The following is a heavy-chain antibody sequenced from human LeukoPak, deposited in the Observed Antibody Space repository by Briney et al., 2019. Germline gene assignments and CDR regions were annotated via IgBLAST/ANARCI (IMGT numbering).Heavy chain of an antibody. D-gene: IGHD6-19*01. CDR1: GYTFTSYD. Sequence: GASVKVSCKASGYTFTSYDINWVRQATGQGLEWMGRMNPNSGNTGYAQKFQGRVTMTRNTSISTAYMELSSLRSEDTAVYYCARGRSRRAVAVRGYYFDYWGQGTLVTVSS. CDR3: ARGRSRRAVAVRGYYFDY. CDR2: MNPNSGNT. J-gene: IGHJ4*02. V-gene: IGHV1-8*01.